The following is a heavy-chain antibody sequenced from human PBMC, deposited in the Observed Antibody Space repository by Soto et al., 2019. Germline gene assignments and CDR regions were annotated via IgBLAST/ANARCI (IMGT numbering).Heavy chain of an antibody. J-gene: IGHJ4*02. D-gene: IGHD3-22*01. Sequence: QVKLVQSGTEVKQPGASMKVSCKASGYSFATSGISWVRQAPGQGLEWMGWISAYNGNTNYDQKLQDRVTMTTDTSTSTAYLELRNLRSDDTAVYYCARARQYYDSSGYANWGQGTLVTVSS. CDR2: ISAYNGNT. V-gene: IGHV1-18*01. CDR1: GYSFATSG. CDR3: ARARQYYDSSGYAN.